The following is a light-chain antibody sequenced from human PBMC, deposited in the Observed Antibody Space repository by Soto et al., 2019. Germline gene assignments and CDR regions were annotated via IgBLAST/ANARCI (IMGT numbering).Light chain of an antibody. V-gene: IGLV1-40*01. CDR3: QSYDSSLSGL. CDR1: SSNIGAGYD. Sequence: QAVVTQPPSVSGAPGQRVTISCTGSSSNIGAGYDVHWYQRLPGTAPKLLIYGNSNRPSGVPDRFSGSKSGTSASLAITGLQAEDEADYYCQSYDSSLSGLFGGGTKVTVL. J-gene: IGLJ2*01. CDR2: GNS.